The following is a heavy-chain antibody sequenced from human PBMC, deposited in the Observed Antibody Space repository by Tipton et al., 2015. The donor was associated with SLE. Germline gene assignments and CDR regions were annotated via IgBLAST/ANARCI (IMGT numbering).Heavy chain of an antibody. V-gene: IGHV4-39*07. Sequence: GLVKPSETLSLTCTVSGVSISSRTYYWGWIRQPPGKGLEWIGEIDHSRSTNYNPSLKSRVTISRDTSKNQFSLKLSSVTAADTAVYYCARPQAGEGGWFDPWGQGTLVTVSS. J-gene: IGHJ5*02. CDR3: ARPQAGEGGWFDP. CDR2: IDHSRST. D-gene: IGHD7-27*01. CDR1: GVSISSRTYY.